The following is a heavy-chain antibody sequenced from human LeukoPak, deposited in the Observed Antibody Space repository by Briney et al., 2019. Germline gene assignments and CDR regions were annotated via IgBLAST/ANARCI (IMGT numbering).Heavy chain of an antibody. CDR3: ARDQVYYYGSGSYMHWFDP. Sequence: GGPLRLSCAASGFTFSSYAMSWVRQAPGKGLEYVSAISSNGGNTYYANSVKGRFTISRDNSKNTLYLQMGSVRAEDMAVYYCARDQVYYYGSGSYMHWFDPWGQGTLVTVSS. D-gene: IGHD3-10*01. V-gene: IGHV3-64*01. CDR2: ISSNGGNT. J-gene: IGHJ5*02. CDR1: GFTFSSYA.